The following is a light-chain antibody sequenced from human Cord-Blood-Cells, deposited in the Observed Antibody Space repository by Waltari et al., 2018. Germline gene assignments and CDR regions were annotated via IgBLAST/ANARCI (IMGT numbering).Light chain of an antibody. CDR3: SSYTSSSTHWV. V-gene: IGLV2-14*01. J-gene: IGLJ3*02. Sequence: QSALTQPASVSGSPGQSITISCTGTSRDVGGYNYVSWYQQHPGKAPKLMIYEVSNRPSGVSNRFSGSKSGNTASLTISGLQAEDEADYYCSSYTSSSTHWVFGGGTKLTVL. CDR1: SRDVGGYNY. CDR2: EVS.